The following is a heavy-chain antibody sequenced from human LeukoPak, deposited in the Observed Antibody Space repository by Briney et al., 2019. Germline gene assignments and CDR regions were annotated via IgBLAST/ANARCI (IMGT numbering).Heavy chain of an antibody. CDR3: ARDGWVDY. Sequence: DGSLRHSCVGSGFTFSRYEMNWVRQVPGRGLEWVSYISSSGRTIFYADSVKGRFTISRDNAKNSLFLQMNSLRAEDTAVYYCARDGWVDYWGQGTLVTVSS. D-gene: IGHD6-19*01. CDR2: ISSSGRTI. V-gene: IGHV3-48*03. CDR1: GFTFSRYE. J-gene: IGHJ4*02.